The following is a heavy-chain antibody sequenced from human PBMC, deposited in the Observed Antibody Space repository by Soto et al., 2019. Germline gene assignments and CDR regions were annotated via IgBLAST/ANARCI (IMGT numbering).Heavy chain of an antibody. Sequence: TSETLSLTCTVSGGSISSGDYYWSWIRQPPGKGLEWIGYIYYSGSTNYNPSLKSRVTISVDTSKNQFSLKLSSVTAADTAVYYCARDRSPYFDWLLSDDAFDIWGQGTMVTVSS. CDR3: ARDRSPYFDWLLSDDAFDI. J-gene: IGHJ3*02. D-gene: IGHD3-9*01. CDR1: GGSISSGDYY. V-gene: IGHV4-61*08. CDR2: IYYSGST.